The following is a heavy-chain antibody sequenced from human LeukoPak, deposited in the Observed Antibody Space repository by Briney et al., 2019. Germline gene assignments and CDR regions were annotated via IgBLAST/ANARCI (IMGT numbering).Heavy chain of an antibody. Sequence: VASVKVSCKASGYTFTGYYMHWVRQAPGQGLEWTGWINPNSGGTNYAQKFQGRVTMTRDTSLSTASIELSRLSSDDTAVDYFAGERTTIWYHYWGQGNLIPVSS. J-gene: IGHJ4*02. CDR3: AGERTTIWYHY. D-gene: IGHD4-11*01. V-gene: IGHV1-2*02. CDR2: INPNSGGT. CDR1: GYTFTGYY.